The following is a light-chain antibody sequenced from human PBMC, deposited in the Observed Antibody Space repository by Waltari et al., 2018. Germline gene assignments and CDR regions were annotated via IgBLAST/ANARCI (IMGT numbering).Light chain of an antibody. CDR1: QSISNY. CDR3: QQYNNWPRT. Sequence: EIVLTQSPATLSLSPGERATLSCRASQSISNYLAWYQQKPGQAPRLLIYGASTRATGIPARFAGTGSGTEFTLTISSLQSEDFAVYYCQQYNNWPRTFGQGTKVEIK. CDR2: GAS. J-gene: IGKJ1*01. V-gene: IGKV3-15*01.